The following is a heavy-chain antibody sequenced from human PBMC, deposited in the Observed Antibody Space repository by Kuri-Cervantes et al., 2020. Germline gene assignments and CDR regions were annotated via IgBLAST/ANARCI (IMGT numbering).Heavy chain of an antibody. Sequence: GGSLRLSCAASGFTFSSYDMHWVRQATGKGLEWVSAIGTAGDTYYPGSVKGRFTISRENAKNSLYLQMNSLRAEDTALYYCAKDMGPKGSPMWFDPWGQGTLVTVSS. D-gene: IGHD1-26*01. CDR1: GFTFSSYD. CDR2: IGTAGDT. V-gene: IGHV3-13*01. CDR3: AKDMGPKGSPMWFDP. J-gene: IGHJ5*02.